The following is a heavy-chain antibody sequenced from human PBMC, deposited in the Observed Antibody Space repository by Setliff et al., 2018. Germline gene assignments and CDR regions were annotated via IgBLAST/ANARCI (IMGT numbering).Heavy chain of an antibody. D-gene: IGHD1-26*01. V-gene: IGHV3-9*01. Sequence: GGSLRLSCAASGFPLYDYAMHWVRQAPGKGLEWVAGINWDGGNKVYADSVKGRFTISRDNSKNTLYLQMNSLRAEDTAVYYCARDATSGSYRGAFDIWGQGTMVTVSS. CDR1: GFPLYDYA. CDR3: ARDATSGSYRGAFDI. CDR2: INWDGGNK. J-gene: IGHJ3*02.